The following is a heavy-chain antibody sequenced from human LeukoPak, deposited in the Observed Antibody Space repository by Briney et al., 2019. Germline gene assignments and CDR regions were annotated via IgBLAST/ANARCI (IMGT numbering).Heavy chain of an antibody. CDR1: GLTFSDYW. V-gene: IGHV3-7*03. CDR3: ARDGFGTGSN. Sequence: GGSLRLSCAASGLTFSDYWMDWVRQAPGKGLEWVANIKQDGSEKNYVDSVKGRFIISRDNAKNSLYLQMNTLRADDTAVYYCARDGFGTGSNWGQGTLVTVSS. J-gene: IGHJ4*02. CDR2: IKQDGSEK. D-gene: IGHD3-16*01.